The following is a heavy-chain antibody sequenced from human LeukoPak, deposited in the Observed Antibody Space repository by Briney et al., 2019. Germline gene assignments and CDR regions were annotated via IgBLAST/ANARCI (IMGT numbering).Heavy chain of an antibody. Sequence: GGSLRLSCAASGFTFSSYAMSWVRQAPGKGLEWVSGISDSGGSTYYANSVKGRFTISRDISKNTLYLQMSSLRAEDTAVYYCAKRESLSGYYFNFNFWGQGTLVTVSS. J-gene: IGHJ4*02. CDR2: ISDSGGST. V-gene: IGHV3-23*01. D-gene: IGHD3-22*01. CDR3: AKRESLSGYYFNFNF. CDR1: GFTFSSYA.